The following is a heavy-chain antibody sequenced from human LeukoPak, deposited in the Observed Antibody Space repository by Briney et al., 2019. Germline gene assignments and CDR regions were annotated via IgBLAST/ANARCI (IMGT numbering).Heavy chain of an antibody. CDR3: ARDRPYYYDSSGLGYMDV. CDR1: GYTFTGYY. D-gene: IGHD3-22*01. J-gene: IGHJ6*03. Sequence: AASVKVSCKASGYTFTGYYMHWVRQAPGQGLEWMGWINPNSGGTNYAQKFQGRVTMTRDTSISTAYMELSRLRSDDTAVYYCARDRPYYYDSSGLGYMDVWGKGTTVTVSS. CDR2: INPNSGGT. V-gene: IGHV1-2*02.